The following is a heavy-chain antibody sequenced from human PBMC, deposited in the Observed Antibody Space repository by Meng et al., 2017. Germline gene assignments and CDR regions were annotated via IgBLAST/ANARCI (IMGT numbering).Heavy chain of an antibody. V-gene: IGHV3-7*01. Sequence: GGSLRPSCAASGFTFSSYWMSWVRQVPGKGLEWVANIKQDGSEKSYVDSVTGRFTISRDNAKNSLYLQMNSRRAEDTVVYYCARVQYSGSYWMPGYCDLWGHGTLVTVSS. D-gene: IGHD1-26*01. CDR2: IKQDGSEK. J-gene: IGHJ2*01. CDR1: GFTFSSYW. CDR3: ARVQYSGSYWMPGYCDL.